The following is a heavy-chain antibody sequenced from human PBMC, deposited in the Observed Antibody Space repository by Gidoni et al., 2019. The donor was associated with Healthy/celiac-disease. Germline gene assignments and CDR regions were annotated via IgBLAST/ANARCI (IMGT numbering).Heavy chain of an antibody. D-gene: IGHD1-26*01. CDR1: GFTFSSYG. J-gene: IGHJ6*02. CDR2: ISYDGSNK. CDR3: AKVRELLAYYYYGMDV. Sequence: QVQLVESGGGVVQPGRSLRLSCAASGFTFSSYGLHWVRQAPGKGLEWVAVISYDGSNKYYADSVKGRFTISRDNSKNTLYLQMNSLRAEDTAVYYCAKVRELLAYYYYGMDVWGQGTTVTVSS. V-gene: IGHV3-30*18.